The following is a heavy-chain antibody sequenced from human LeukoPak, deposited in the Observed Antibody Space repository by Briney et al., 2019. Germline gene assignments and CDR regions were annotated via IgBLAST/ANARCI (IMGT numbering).Heavy chain of an antibody. D-gene: IGHD2-15*01. Sequence: GESLKISCKGSEYSFATYWIGWVRQMPGQGLEWMGIIFPGDSDTRYSPSFQGQVTISADESISTAYLQWSSLKASDTAIYYCASEYCSGGNCYFDYWGQGTLVTVSS. J-gene: IGHJ4*02. V-gene: IGHV5-51*01. CDR1: EYSFATYW. CDR3: ASEYCSGGNCYFDY. CDR2: IFPGDSDT.